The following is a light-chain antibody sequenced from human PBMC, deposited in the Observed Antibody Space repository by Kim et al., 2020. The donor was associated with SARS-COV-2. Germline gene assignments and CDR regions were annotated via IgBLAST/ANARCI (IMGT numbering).Light chain of an antibody. Sequence: SYELTQPPSVSVAPGKTATIPCGGSDIGIKSVHWYQQRPGQAPLLVIYYDSDRPSGIPERFSGSNSGNTATLTISQVDAGDEADYYCQVWDSSSHHLVFGGGTQLTVL. V-gene: IGLV3-21*04. J-gene: IGLJ3*02. CDR3: QVWDSSSHHLV. CDR1: DIGIKS. CDR2: YDS.